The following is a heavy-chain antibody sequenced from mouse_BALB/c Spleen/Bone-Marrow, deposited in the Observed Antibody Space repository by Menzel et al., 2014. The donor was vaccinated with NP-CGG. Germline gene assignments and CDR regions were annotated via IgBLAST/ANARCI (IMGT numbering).Heavy chain of an antibody. Sequence: EVMLVESGGGLVQPGGSRKLSCAASGFTFSSFGMHWVRQAPEKGLEWVAYISSGSSTIHYADTVKGRFTISRDNPKNTLLLQMTSLRSEDTAMYYCARKGALTTRYYAMDYWGQGTSVTVSS. CDR3: ARKGALTTRYYAMDY. J-gene: IGHJ4*01. V-gene: IGHV5-17*02. CDR2: ISSGSSTI. D-gene: IGHD2-13*01. CDR1: GFTFSSFG.